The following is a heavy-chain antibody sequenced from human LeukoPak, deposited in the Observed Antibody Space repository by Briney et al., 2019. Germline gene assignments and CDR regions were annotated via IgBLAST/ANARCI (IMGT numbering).Heavy chain of an antibody. CDR1: GGSISSSSYY. J-gene: IGHJ6*02. Sequence: SETLSLTCTVSGGSISSSSYYWGWIRQPPGKGLEWIGSIYYSGSTYYNPSLKSRVTISVDTSKSQFSLKLSSVTAADTAVYYCARPLSGSSFYYYYGMDVWGQGTTVTVSS. D-gene: IGHD1-26*01. V-gene: IGHV4-39*01. CDR3: ARPLSGSSFYYYYGMDV. CDR2: IYYSGST.